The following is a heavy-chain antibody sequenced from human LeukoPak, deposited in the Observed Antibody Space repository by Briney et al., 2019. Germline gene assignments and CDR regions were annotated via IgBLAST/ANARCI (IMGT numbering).Heavy chain of an antibody. J-gene: IGHJ6*03. Sequence: ASVKVSCKGSGYSFTSYGISWVRQAPGQGLEWMGWISAYNGNTNYAQKFQGRVTMTTDTSTSTAYMELRSLRSDDTAVYYCARAGPADYYYYMDVWGKGTTVTVSS. CDR2: ISAYNGNT. CDR1: GYSFTSYG. D-gene: IGHD6-25*01. CDR3: ARAGPADYYYYMDV. V-gene: IGHV1-18*01.